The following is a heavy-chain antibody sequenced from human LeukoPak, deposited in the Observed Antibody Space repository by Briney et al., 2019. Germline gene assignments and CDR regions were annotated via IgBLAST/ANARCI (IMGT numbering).Heavy chain of an antibody. CDR3: ARGRYYDFWTGPNYFDY. Sequence: GGSLRLSCAASGFTFSSYAMHWVRQAPGKGLEWVSVIYSGGSTYYADSVKGRFTISRDNSKNTLYLQMNSLRAEDTALYYCARGRYYDFWTGPNYFDYWGQGTLVTVSS. CDR2: IYSGGST. J-gene: IGHJ4*02. V-gene: IGHV3-53*01. CDR1: GFTFSSYA. D-gene: IGHD3-3*01.